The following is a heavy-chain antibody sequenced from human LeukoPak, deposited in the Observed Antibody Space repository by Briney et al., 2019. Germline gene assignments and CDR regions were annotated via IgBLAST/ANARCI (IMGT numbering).Heavy chain of an antibody. CDR3: AKDLGVGGAWNAFDI. CDR1: GFTFSSYG. Sequence: GGSLRLSCAASGFTFSSYGMHWVRQAPGKGLEWVAVISYDGSNKYYADSVKGRFTISRDNSKNTLYLQMNSLRAEDTAVYYCAKDLGVGGAWNAFDIWGQGTMVTVSS. D-gene: IGHD3-10*01. J-gene: IGHJ3*02. CDR2: ISYDGSNK. V-gene: IGHV3-30*18.